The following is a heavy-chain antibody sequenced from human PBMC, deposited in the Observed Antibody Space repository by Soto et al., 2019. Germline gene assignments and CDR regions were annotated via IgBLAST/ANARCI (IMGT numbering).Heavy chain of an antibody. CDR3: VKSGGEAELLILDY. V-gene: IGHV1-18*04. Sequence: QVQLVQSGVALKKPGASVRVSCQASGYTFSNYGITWVRQAPGKGLEWVGWLSAYNANTKYAQKLQGRVTMTTDTSTNTVYMELRNLRSDDTAVYYCVKSGGEAELLILDYWGQGTRVTVSS. J-gene: IGHJ4*02. CDR2: LSAYNANT. CDR1: GYTFSNYG. D-gene: IGHD1-26*01.